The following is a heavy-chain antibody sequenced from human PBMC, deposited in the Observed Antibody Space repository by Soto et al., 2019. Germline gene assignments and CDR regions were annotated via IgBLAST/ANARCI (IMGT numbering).Heavy chain of an antibody. J-gene: IGHJ4*02. CDR1: GFTFSSHW. CDR3: ARNGGAAACDS. Sequence: PGGSLRLSCAASGFTFSSHWMHWVRQAPGKGLVWVSRIKSDGSITAYADSVKGRFTISRDNAKNTLYLQMNSVRAEDTAVYYCARNGGAAACDSWGQGTLVTVS. V-gene: IGHV3-74*01. D-gene: IGHD6-13*01. CDR2: IKSDGSIT.